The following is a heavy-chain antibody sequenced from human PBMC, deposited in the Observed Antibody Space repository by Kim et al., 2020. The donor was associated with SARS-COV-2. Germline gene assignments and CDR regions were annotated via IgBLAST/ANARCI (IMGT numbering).Heavy chain of an antibody. V-gene: IGHV1-69*13. CDR3: ARGLSMVRGDIDGMAV. Sequence: SVKVSCKASGGTFSSYAISWVRQAPGQGLEWMGGIIPIFGTANYAQKFQGRVTISADESTSTAYMELSSLRSEDTAVYYCARGLSMVRGDIDGMAVWGQGSTVAV. CDR2: IIPIFGTA. J-gene: IGHJ6*02. CDR1: GGTFSSYA. D-gene: IGHD3-10*01.